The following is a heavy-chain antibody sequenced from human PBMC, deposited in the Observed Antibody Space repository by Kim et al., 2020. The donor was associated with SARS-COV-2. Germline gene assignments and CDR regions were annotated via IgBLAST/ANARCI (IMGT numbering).Heavy chain of an antibody. CDR2: IFSDGRT. Sequence: GGSLRLSCAPSGFSVRNTYLSWVRQAPGKGLEWVSLIFSDGRTFYADSVKGRFTVSKDNSKDNLYLQMNSLGAEDTAVYFCARAGYYDSSGHYFGCPFDLWGQGTLVTVPS. J-gene: IGHJ4*02. D-gene: IGHD3-22*01. V-gene: IGHV3-66*01. CDR3: ARAGYYDSSGHYFGCPFDL. CDR1: GFSVRNTY.